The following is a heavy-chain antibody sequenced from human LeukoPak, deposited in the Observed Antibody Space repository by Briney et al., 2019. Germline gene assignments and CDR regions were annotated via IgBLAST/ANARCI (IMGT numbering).Heavy chain of an antibody. Sequence: ASVKVSCKASGYTFTGYDMHWVRQAPGQWLEWMGWINPNSGGTNYAQKLQGRVTMTRDTSISTAYMELSRLRSDDTAVYYCARDQGYSSSWYYSYYYMDVWGIGTTVTVSS. CDR2: INPNSGGT. CDR1: GYTFTGYD. J-gene: IGHJ6*03. V-gene: IGHV1-2*02. CDR3: ARDQGYSSSWYYSYYYMDV. D-gene: IGHD6-13*01.